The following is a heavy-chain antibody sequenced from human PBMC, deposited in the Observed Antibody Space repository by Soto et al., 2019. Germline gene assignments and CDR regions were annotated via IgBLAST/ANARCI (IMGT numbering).Heavy chain of an antibody. V-gene: IGHV3-33*01. CDR3: ARDRDYVWGSYRHDAFDI. CDR1: GFTFSSYA. J-gene: IGHJ3*02. CDR2: VWYDGNKK. D-gene: IGHD3-16*02. Sequence: GGSLRLSCAASGFTFSSYANHWVRQAPGKGLEWVAIVWYDGNKKYYADSVKGRFTVSRDNSKNTLYLQMNSLRAEDTAVYYCARDRDYVWGSYRHDAFDIWGQGTMVTVSS.